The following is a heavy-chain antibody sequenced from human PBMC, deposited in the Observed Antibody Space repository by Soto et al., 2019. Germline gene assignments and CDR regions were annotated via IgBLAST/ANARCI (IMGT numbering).Heavy chain of an antibody. CDR1: GGSISSSNW. D-gene: IGHD3-10*01. V-gene: IGHV4-4*02. CDR3: ARVRFPATMVRGVIDY. CDR2: IYHSGST. J-gene: IGHJ4*02. Sequence: PSETLSLTCAVSGGSISSSNWWSWVRQPPGKGLEWIGEIYHSGSTNYNPSLKSRVTISVDKSKNQFSLKLSSVTAADTAVYYCARVRFPATMVRGVIDYWGQGTLVTVSS.